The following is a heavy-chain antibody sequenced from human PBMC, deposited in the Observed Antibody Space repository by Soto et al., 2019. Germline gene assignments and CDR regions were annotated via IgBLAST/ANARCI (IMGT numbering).Heavy chain of an antibody. V-gene: IGHV3-33*01. J-gene: IGHJ3*02. Sequence: QVQLVESGGGVVQPGRFLRLSCAASGFTFSSYGMHWVRQAPGKGLEWVAVIWYDGSNKYYADSVKGRFTISRDNSKNTLYLQMNSLRAEDTAVYYCAREASWGYCSSTSCYADAFDIWGQGTMVTVSS. CDR2: IWYDGSNK. CDR3: AREASWGYCSSTSCYADAFDI. CDR1: GFTFSSYG. D-gene: IGHD2-2*01.